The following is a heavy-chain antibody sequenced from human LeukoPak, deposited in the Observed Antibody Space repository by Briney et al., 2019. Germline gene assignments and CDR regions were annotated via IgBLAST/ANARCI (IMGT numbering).Heavy chain of an antibody. CDR2: ISSSGSTI. V-gene: IGHV3-11*01. CDR3: AREASYYGSGSYYKHYYYYGMDV. CDR1: GFTFSDYY. D-gene: IGHD3-10*01. J-gene: IGHJ6*02. Sequence: PGGSLRLSCAASGFTFSDYYMSWIRQAPGKGLEWVSYISSSGSTIYYANSVKGRFTISRDNAKNSLYLQMNSLRAEDTAVYYCAREASYYGSGSYYKHYYYYGMDVWGQGTTVTVSS.